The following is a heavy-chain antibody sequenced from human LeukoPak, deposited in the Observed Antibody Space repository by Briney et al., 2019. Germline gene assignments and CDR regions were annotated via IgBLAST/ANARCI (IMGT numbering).Heavy chain of an antibody. D-gene: IGHD2-15*01. Sequence: GGSLRLSCAASGFTFSSYAMSWVRQAPGKGLEWVSAISGSGGSTYYADSVKGRFSISRDNSKNTLYLQMNSLRAEDTAVYYCAKDFGYCSGGSCYQTGGSDYWGQGTLVTVSS. CDR2: ISGSGGST. CDR3: AKDFGYCSGGSCYQTGGSDY. CDR1: GFTFSSYA. J-gene: IGHJ4*02. V-gene: IGHV3-23*01.